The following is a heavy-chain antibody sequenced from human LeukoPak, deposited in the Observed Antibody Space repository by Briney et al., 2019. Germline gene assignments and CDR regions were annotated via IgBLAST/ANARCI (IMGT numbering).Heavy chain of an antibody. D-gene: IGHD2-2*01. Sequence: PGGSLRLSCAASGFTFSSYWMSWVRQAPGKGLEWVANIKQDGSEKYYVDSVKGRFTISRDNAKNSLYLQMNSLRAEDTAVYYCARRFPVAMGNVWAHWGQGTLVTVSS. CDR3: ARRFPVAMGNVWAH. CDR1: GFTFSSYW. CDR2: IKQDGSEK. J-gene: IGHJ4*02. V-gene: IGHV3-7*01.